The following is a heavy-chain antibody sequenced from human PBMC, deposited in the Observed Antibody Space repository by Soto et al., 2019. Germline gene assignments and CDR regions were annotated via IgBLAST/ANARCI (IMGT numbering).Heavy chain of an antibody. CDR2: ISAYNGNT. V-gene: IGHV1-18*04. D-gene: IGHD6-19*01. J-gene: IGHJ6*02. CDR1: GNPITSYG. CDR3: ARVLTTSGWLGSL. Sequence: SVRGSCAASGNPITSYGITWGGQAPVQGLEWMGWISAYNGNTNYSQKFQGRVTMTTDTSTSTDYMELRSLRSDDTAVYYCARVLTTSGWLGSLWGQGTTVTVSS.